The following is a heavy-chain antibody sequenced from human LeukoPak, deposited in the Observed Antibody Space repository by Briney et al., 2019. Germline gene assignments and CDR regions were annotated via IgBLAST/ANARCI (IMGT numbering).Heavy chain of an antibody. Sequence: LETLSLTCAVYGGSFSGYYWSWIRQPPGKGLEWIGEINHSGSTNYNPSLKSRVTISVDTSKNQFSLKLSSVTAADTAVYYCARAVLWGYCSSTSCYNWFDPWGQGTLVTVSS. CDR1: GGSFSGYY. CDR2: INHSGST. D-gene: IGHD2-2*01. J-gene: IGHJ5*02. V-gene: IGHV4-34*01. CDR3: ARAVLWGYCSSTSCYNWFDP.